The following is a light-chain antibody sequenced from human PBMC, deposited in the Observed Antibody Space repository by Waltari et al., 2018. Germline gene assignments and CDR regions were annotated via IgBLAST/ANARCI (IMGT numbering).Light chain of an antibody. J-gene: IGKJ2*01. V-gene: IGKV1-39*01. CDR1: QTLPTY. Sequence: DIQMTQSPSSLSASVGDRVTIACRASQTLPTYLNWYQHKAGEAPNLLIYATSNLESGVPSRFSGSGSGTEFTLTISNLQAEDFATYYCQQSDAFPYTFGQGTKLEIK. CDR2: ATS. CDR3: QQSDAFPYT.